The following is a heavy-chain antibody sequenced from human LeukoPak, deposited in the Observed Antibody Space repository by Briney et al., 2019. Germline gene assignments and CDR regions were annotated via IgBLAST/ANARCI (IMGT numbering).Heavy chain of an antibody. V-gene: IGHV4-59*01. CDR3: ARVGGDSSGYYYSGRPRPNCVDY. CDR2: IYYSGST. CDR1: GGSISSYY. Sequence: SETLSLTCTVSGGSISSYYWSWIRQPPGTGLEWIGYIYYSGSTNYNPSLKSRVTISVDTSKNQFSLKLSSVTAADTAVYYCARVGGDSSGYYYSGRPRPNCVDYWGQGTLVTVSS. J-gene: IGHJ4*02. D-gene: IGHD3-22*01.